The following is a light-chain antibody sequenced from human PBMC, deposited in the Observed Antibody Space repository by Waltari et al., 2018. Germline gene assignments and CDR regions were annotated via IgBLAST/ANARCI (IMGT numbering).Light chain of an antibody. V-gene: IGLV2-23*02. CDR3: SSYAGSSKGV. CDR2: AVS. J-gene: IGLJ2*01. Sequence: QSALTQPASVSGSPGQSITISCTGTSSDVGNYKRVSWYQQHPGKAPKLRIYAVSKRPSWVSDRFSGSKSGDMAALTISGLQPEDEAEYFCSSYAGSSKGVFGGGTKVTVL. CDR1: SSDVGNYKR.